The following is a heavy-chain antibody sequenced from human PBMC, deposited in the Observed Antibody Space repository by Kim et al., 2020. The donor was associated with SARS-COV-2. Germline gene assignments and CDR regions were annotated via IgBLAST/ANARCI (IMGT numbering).Heavy chain of an antibody. CDR3: ARVGDTAMGP. D-gene: IGHD5-18*01. Sequence: SETLSLTCTVSGGSISSGSYYWSWIRQPAWKGLEWIGRIYTSGSTNYNPSLKSRVTISVDTSKNQFSLKLSSVTAADTAVYYCARVGDTAMGPWGQGTLVTVSS. V-gene: IGHV4-61*02. CDR1: GGSISSGSYY. CDR2: IYTSGST. J-gene: IGHJ4*02.